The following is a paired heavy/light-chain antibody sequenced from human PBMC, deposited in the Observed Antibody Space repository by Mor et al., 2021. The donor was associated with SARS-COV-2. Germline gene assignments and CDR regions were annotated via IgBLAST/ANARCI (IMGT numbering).Light chain of an antibody. V-gene: IGLV1-40*01. CDR2: GNS. CDR1: SSNIGAGYD. Sequence: QSVLTQPPSVSGAPGQRVTISCTGSSSNIGAGYDVHWYQQLPGTAPKLLIYGNSNRPSGVPDRFSGSKSGTSASLAITGLQAEDEADYYCQSYDSSLSHVVFGGGTKLTVL. J-gene: IGLJ2*01. CDR3: QSYDSSLSHVV.
Heavy chain of an antibody. CDR2: ISGSGGST. Sequence: EVQLLESGGGLVQPGGSLRLSCAASGFTFSSYAMSWVRQAPGKGLEWVSAISGSGGSTYYADSVKGRFTISRDNSKNTLYLQMNSLRAEDTAVYYCAKGGQGGPTRAYYYYYYGMDVWGQGTTVTVSS. J-gene: IGHJ6*02. V-gene: IGHV3-23*01. CDR3: AKGGQGGPTRAYYYYYYGMDV. D-gene: IGHD2-15*01. CDR1: GFTFSSYA.